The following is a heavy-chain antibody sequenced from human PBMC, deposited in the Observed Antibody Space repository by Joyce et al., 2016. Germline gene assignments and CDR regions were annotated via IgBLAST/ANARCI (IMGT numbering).Heavy chain of an antibody. J-gene: IGHJ6*02. CDR2: IRSKANGDAT. CDR3: SNYDLWSGYSPSRDV. CDR1: GFTLSGSS. D-gene: IGHD3-3*01. Sequence: EVQLVESGGGLVQPGGSLKISCAVSGFTLSGSSVHWVRQASVKGREWVGRIRSKANGDATAYAAWLKGRFSISRDDSKNTAYLQMNSLKTEDTAVYYCSNYDLWSGYSPSRDVWGQGSTVTVSS. V-gene: IGHV3-73*02.